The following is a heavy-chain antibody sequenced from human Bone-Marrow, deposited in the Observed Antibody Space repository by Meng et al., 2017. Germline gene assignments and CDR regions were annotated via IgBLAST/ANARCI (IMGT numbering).Heavy chain of an antibody. CDR2: ISSASNYI. J-gene: IGHJ4*02. CDR3: ATTRYYSDSSKYYPDY. Sequence: GESLKISCAASGFTFSSYTMKWVRQAPGKGLEWVSSISSASNYIDYTDSVKGRFTISRGNAKRSLFLQMNSLRAEDTAVYYCATTRYYSDSSKYYPDYWGQGTVVTVSS. CDR1: GFTFSSYT. D-gene: IGHD3-22*01. V-gene: IGHV3-21*01.